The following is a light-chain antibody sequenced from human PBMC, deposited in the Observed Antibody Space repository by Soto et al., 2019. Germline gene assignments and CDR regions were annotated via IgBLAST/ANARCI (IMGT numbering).Light chain of an antibody. CDR2: GAS. CDR1: QSVRTK. CDR3: QQYNSWPPIT. J-gene: IGKJ5*01. V-gene: IGKV3-15*01. Sequence: EIVMTQSPYTLYVSPGEGATLSWRASQSVRTKLAWYQQKAGQAPRLLIYGASTRATGIPDRFSGSGSGTEFTLTISSLQSEDFAVYYCQQYNSWPPITFGQGTRLEIK.